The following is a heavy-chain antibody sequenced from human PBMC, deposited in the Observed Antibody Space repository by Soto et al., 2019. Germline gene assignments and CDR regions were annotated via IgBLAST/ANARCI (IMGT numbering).Heavy chain of an antibody. V-gene: IGHV1-24*01. CDR1: GYTLTELS. Sequence: ASVKVSCKVSGYTLTELSMHWVRQAPGKGLEWMGGFDPEDGETIYAQKFQGRVTMTEDTSTDTAYMELSSLRSEDTAVYYCATGLVTPVGAPNGWFDPWGQGTLVTVSS. J-gene: IGHJ5*02. CDR2: FDPEDGET. D-gene: IGHD1-26*01. CDR3: ATGLVTPVGAPNGWFDP.